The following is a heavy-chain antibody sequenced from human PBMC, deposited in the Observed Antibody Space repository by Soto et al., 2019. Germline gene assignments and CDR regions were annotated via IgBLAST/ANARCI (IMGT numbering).Heavy chain of an antibody. D-gene: IGHD6-13*01. CDR3: AREEFEAGRGHFGY. Sequence: QVQVVESGGGVVQPGGSLRLSCAASGFTFSTSAMHWVSQAPGKGLEWMAMISKGGNKKYYADSVKGRFTISSDISESTLYLQMNSLRTEDTAVYYCAREEFEAGRGHFGYWGQGTLVSVSS. CDR2: ISKGGNKK. J-gene: IGHJ4*02. V-gene: IGHV3-30-3*01. CDR1: GFTFSTSA.